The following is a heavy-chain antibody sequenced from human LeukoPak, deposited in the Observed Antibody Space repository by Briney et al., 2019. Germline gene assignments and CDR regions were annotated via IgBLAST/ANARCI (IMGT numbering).Heavy chain of an antibody. J-gene: IGHJ4*02. CDR3: ARDRGYYSFDY. CDR1: GYSISSGYY. D-gene: IGHD3-22*01. Sequence: SETLSLTCTVSGYSISSGYYWGWIRQPPGKGLEWIGSIYHSGSTYYNPSLKSRVTISVDTSKNQFSLKLSSVTAADTAVYYCARDRGYYSFDYWGQGTLVTVSS. CDR2: IYHSGST. V-gene: IGHV4-38-2*02.